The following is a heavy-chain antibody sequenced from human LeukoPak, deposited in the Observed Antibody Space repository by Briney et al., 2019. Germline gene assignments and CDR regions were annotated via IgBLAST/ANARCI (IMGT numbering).Heavy chain of an antibody. D-gene: IGHD1-26*01. J-gene: IGHJ4*02. CDR1: GDSVSSNSAA. CDR2: TYYRSKWYN. CDR3: SRDLGYRAVGANGVAFFDY. Sequence: SQTLSLTCALSGDSVSSNSAAWNWIRQSPSRGLEWLGRTYYRSKWYNDYAVSVKSRITINPDTSKNQFSLQLNSVTPEDTAVYYCSRDLGYRAVGANGVAFFDYWGQGTLVTVSS. V-gene: IGHV6-1*01.